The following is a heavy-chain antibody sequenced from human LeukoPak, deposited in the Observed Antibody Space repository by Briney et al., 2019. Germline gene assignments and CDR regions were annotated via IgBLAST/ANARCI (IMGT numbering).Heavy chain of an antibody. CDR1: GFAVSGNY. Sequence: GGSLRLSCAASGFAVSGNYMNWVRQSPGKGLEWVSIIYSGGTTYYADSVKGRFTISRDTSKNTLYLQMYSLRADDTAVYYCAKDYYGSGSYYTVAFDIWGQGTVVTVSS. CDR2: IYSGGTT. CDR3: AKDYYGSGSYYTVAFDI. V-gene: IGHV3-53*01. D-gene: IGHD3-10*01. J-gene: IGHJ3*02.